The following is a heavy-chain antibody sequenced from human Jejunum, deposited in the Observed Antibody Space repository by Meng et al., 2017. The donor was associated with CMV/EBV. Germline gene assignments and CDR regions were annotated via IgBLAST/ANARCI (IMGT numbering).Heavy chain of an antibody. D-gene: IGHD5-24*01. V-gene: IGHV1-69*08. CDR3: ARDEGGWLTAPDY. Sequence: QVPRVQPGAEVKKPGSSVKVSCKASGGTFSSYTISWVRQAPGQGLEWMGRIIPILGIANYAQKFQGRVTITADKSTSTAYMELSSLRSEDTAVYYCARDEGGWLTAPDYWGQGTLVTVSS. CDR2: IIPILGIA. CDR1: GGTFSSYT. J-gene: IGHJ4*02.